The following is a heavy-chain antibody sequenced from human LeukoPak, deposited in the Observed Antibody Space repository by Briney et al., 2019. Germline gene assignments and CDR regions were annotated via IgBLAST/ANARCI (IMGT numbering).Heavy chain of an antibody. Sequence: PSETLSLTCTVSGGSIRSSYWSWIRQPPGKGLEWIGYIYYSGSTSQNPSLKSRATISLDTSKNQFSLKLTSVTAADTAVYYCARHEALNWFDPWGQGTLVTVSS. J-gene: IGHJ5*02. CDR2: IYYSGST. CDR1: GGSIRSSY. V-gene: IGHV4-59*08. CDR3: ARHEALNWFDP.